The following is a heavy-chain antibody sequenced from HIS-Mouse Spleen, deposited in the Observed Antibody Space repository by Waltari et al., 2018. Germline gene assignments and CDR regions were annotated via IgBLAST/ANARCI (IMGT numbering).Heavy chain of an antibody. J-gene: IGHJ4*02. CDR2: ISSSGSTI. Sequence: QVQLVESGGGLVKPGGSLRLSCAAAGFTLRDYYMSWIRQAPGKGLEWVSYISSSGSTIYYADSVKGRFTISRDNAKNSLYLQMNSLRAEDTAVYYCARDESRNWEIAYYFDYWGQGTLVTVSS. D-gene: IGHD3-22*01. CDR1: GFTLRDYY. CDR3: ARDESRNWEIAYYFDY. V-gene: IGHV3-11*01.